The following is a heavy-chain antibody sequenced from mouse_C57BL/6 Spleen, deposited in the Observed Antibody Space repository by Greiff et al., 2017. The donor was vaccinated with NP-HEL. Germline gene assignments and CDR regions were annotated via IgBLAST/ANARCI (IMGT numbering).Heavy chain of an antibody. V-gene: IGHV1-18*01. Sequence: EVQLQQSGPELVKPGASVKIPCKASGYTFTDYNMDWVKQSHGKSLEWIGDINPNNGGTIYNQKFKGEATLTVDKSSSTAYMELRSLTSEDTAVYYCARRGYGNSLFDYWGQGTTLTVSS. CDR2: INPNNGGT. CDR1: GYTFTDYN. D-gene: IGHD2-1*01. J-gene: IGHJ2*01. CDR3: ARRGYGNSLFDY.